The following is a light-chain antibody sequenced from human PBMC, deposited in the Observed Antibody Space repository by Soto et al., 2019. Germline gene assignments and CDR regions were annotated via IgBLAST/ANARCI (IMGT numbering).Light chain of an antibody. CDR3: QQRHMWPIT. CDR2: DAY. Sequence: EMVLTQSPGTLSLSPGERATLSCRASQSFRGLLAWYQQKPGQAPRLLIYDAYNRATGIPPRFSGSGSGTEFTLTISSLEPEDSAVYYCQQRHMWPITFGQGTRLEIK. J-gene: IGKJ5*01. V-gene: IGKV3-11*01. CDR1: QSFRGL.